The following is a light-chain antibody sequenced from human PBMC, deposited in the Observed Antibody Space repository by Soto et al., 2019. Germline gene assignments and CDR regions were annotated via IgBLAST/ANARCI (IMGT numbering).Light chain of an antibody. CDR2: KTS. J-gene: IGKJ4*01. CDR3: PQLNSYPIP. Sequence: IHVTQTPYFLSASLGYIVTITCRASESISGWLAWYQQKPGQAPRLLIYKTSTLESGVPSRFSGSGSGTDFTLTISSLQPEDLTTYYCPQLNSYPIPSGGRS. CDR1: ESISGW. V-gene: IGKV1-5*03.